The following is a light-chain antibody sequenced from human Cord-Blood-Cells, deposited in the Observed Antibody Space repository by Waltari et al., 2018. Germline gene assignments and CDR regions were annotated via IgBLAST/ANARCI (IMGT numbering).Light chain of an antibody. J-gene: IGKJ2*02. CDR3: MQGIHLPPCT. CDR2: EVS. Sequence: DIVMTQTPLSLSVTPGQPASISCKSSQSLLHSDGKTYLYWYLQKPGQSPQLLIYEVSSRVSGVPDRFSGSGSGTDFTLKISRVDAEDVGVYYCMQGIHLPPCTFGQGTKLEIK. CDR1: QSLLHSDGKTY. V-gene: IGKV2-29*02.